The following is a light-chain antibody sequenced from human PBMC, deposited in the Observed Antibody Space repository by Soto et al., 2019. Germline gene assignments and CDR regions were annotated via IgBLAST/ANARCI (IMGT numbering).Light chain of an antibody. V-gene: IGKV3-15*01. Sequence: EVVMTQSPATLSVSPGERATLSCRASQSVNANLAWYQQKPGQAPRLLIHGASNRATGIPARFSGSGFGTEFILNILSPXSEDFAVYYCQQYNTWLWTFGQGTKVEI. J-gene: IGKJ1*01. CDR1: QSVNAN. CDR3: QQYNTWLWT. CDR2: GAS.